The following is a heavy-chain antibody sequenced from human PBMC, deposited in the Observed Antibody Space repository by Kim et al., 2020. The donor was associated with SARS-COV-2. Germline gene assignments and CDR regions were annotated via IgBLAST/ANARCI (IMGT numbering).Heavy chain of an antibody. CDR3: ARDSSYYDSSGYYWFDP. J-gene: IGHJ5*02. V-gene: IGHV1-18*01. CDR1: GYTFTSYG. CDR2: ISAYNGNT. Sequence: ASVKVSCKASGYTFTSYGISWVRQAPGQGLEWMGWISAYNGNTNYAQKLQGRVTMTTDTSTSTAYMELRSLRSDDTAVYYCARDSSYYDSSGYYWFDPWGQGTLVTVSS. D-gene: IGHD3-22*01.